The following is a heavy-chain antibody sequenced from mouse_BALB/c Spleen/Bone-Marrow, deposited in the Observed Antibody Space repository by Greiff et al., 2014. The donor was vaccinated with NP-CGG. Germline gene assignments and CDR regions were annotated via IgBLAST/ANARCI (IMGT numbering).Heavy chain of an antibody. CDR3: TRWAARAFAY. CDR2: IYPGSGST. J-gene: IGHJ3*01. Sequence: LQQSGSELVRPGASVELSCKASGYTFTSYWMHWVKQRPGQGLEWIGNIYPGSGSTNYDEKFKSKATLTVDTSSSTAYMQLSSLTSEDSAVYYCTRWAARAFAYWGQGTLVTVSA. CDR1: GYTFTSYW. V-gene: IGHV1S22*01. D-gene: IGHD3-1*01.